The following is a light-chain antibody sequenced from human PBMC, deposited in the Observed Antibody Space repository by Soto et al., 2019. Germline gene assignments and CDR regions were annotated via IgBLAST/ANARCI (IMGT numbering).Light chain of an antibody. V-gene: IGLV2-14*01. CDR3: SSYTSSNTLV. CDR2: DVS. J-gene: IGLJ1*01. CDR1: SSDVGGYNY. Sequence: QSALTQPASVSGSPGLSITIFCTGTSSDVGGYNYVSWYQQHPGKAPKFMIYDVSNRPSGVSNRFSGSKSGNTASLTISGLQADDEADYYCSSYTSSNTLVFGTGTKVTVL.